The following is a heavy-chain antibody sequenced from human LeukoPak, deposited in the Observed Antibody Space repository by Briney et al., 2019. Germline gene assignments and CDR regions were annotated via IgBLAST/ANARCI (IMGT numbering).Heavy chain of an antibody. CDR1: GFTFSSYS. CDR2: ISSSSSTI. D-gene: IGHD6-19*01. V-gene: IGHV3-48*01. CDR3: ARVWHSSGWSTVRSGFDY. J-gene: IGHJ4*02. Sequence: GGSLRLSCAASGFTFSSYSMNWVRQAPGKGLEWVSYISSSSSTIYYADSVKGRFTISRDNAKNSLYLQMNSLRAEDTAAYYCARVWHSSGWSTVRSGFDYWGQGTLVTVSS.